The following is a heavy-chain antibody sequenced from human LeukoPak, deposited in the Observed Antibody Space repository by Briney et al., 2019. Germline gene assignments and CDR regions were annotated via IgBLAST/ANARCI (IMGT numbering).Heavy chain of an antibody. V-gene: IGHV1-8*01. D-gene: IGHD6-13*01. J-gene: IGHJ4*02. CDR2: MNPNSGNT. CDR1: GYTFTSYD. CDR3: ARGIGSSWYEVY. Sequence: ASVKVSCKASGYTFTSYDINWVRQATGQGLEWMGWMNPNSGNTGYAQKFQGRVTMTRNTSISTAYMELSSLRSEDTAVYYCARGIGSSWYEVYWGQGTLVTVSS.